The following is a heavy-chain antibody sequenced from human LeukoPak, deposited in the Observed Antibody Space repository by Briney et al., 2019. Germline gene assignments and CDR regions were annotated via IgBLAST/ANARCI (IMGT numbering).Heavy chain of an antibody. Sequence: GGSLRLSCAASGFTFSSYGMHWVRQAPGKGLEWVAVISYDGSNKYYADSVKGRFPISRDNSKNPLYLQINSLRAEATAVYYCAKDRAVRGVIEVDYWGQGTLVTVSS. J-gene: IGHJ4*02. CDR2: ISYDGSNK. CDR3: AKDRAVRGVIEVDY. V-gene: IGHV3-30*18. D-gene: IGHD3-10*01. CDR1: GFTFSSYG.